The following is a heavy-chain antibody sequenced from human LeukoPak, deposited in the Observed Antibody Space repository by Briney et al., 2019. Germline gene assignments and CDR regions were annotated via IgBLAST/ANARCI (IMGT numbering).Heavy chain of an antibody. CDR3: ATPSLESYYYMDV. CDR1: GGSFSGYY. J-gene: IGHJ6*03. CDR2: INHSGST. D-gene: IGHD3-3*01. Sequence: PSETRSLTCAVDGGSFSGYYWSWIRQPPGKGLEWIGEINHSGSTNYNPSLKSRVTISVDTSKNQFSLKLSSVTAADTAVYYCATPSLESYYYMDVWGKGTTVTVSS. V-gene: IGHV4-34*01.